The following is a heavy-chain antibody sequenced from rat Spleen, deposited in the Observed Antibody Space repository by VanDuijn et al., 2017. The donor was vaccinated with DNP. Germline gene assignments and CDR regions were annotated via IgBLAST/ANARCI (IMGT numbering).Heavy chain of an antibody. V-gene: IGHV3-1*01. CDR3: ARFDNYYYDGYYDY. CDR1: GYSITNNY. CDR2: ISYSGST. Sequence: EVQLQESGPGLVKPSQSLSLTCSVTGYSITNNYGGWIRKFPGNKMEWIGHISYSGSTSYNPSLKSRISIIRDTSKNQFFLQLNSVNTEDTATYYCARFDNYYYDGYYDYWGQGVMVTVSS. D-gene: IGHD1-12*03. J-gene: IGHJ2*01.